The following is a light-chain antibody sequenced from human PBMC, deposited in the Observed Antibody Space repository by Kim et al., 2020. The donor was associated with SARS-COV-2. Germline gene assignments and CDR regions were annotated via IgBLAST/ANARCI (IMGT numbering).Light chain of an antibody. J-gene: IGLJ3*02. CDR2: GKN. CDR3: KSRDHSVTHLV. V-gene: IGLV3-19*01. Sequence: ALAQTVSITRQRDSLECSYARWYQQNPAQAPVLVIYGKNNRPSGFPDRFSGSRSGNTASLTITGDQAVDEVNYFCKSRDHSVTHLVFGGGTKLIVL. CDR1: SLECSY.